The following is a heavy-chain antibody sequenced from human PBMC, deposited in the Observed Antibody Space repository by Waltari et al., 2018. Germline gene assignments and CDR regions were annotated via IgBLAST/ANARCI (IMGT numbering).Heavy chain of an antibody. V-gene: IGHV1-69*01. CDR3: ARDPDTAMEDYYYYGMDV. D-gene: IGHD5-18*01. CDR1: GGTFSSYA. J-gene: IGHJ6*02. CDR2: SIPIVGKA. Sequence: QVQPVQSGAEVKNPGSSVKVSCKASGGTFSSYAISWLRHAPGQGLEWSGGSIPIVGKANYAQKFQGRVTITADESTSTAYMELSSLRSEDTAVYYCARDPDTAMEDYYYYGMDVWGQGTTVTVSS.